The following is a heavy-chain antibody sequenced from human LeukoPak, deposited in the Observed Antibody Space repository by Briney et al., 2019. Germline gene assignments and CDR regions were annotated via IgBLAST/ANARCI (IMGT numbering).Heavy chain of an antibody. CDR1: GFTFDDYG. V-gene: IGHV3-20*04. J-gene: IGHJ4*02. CDR2: INWNGGST. D-gene: IGHD6-19*01. Sequence: PGGSLRLSCAASGFTFDDYGMSWVRQAPGKGLEWVSGINWNGGSTGYADSVKGRFTISRDNAKNSLYLQMNSLRAEDTAVYYCAGDPGSGWYGYDYWGQGTLVTVSS. CDR3: AGDPGSGWYGYDY.